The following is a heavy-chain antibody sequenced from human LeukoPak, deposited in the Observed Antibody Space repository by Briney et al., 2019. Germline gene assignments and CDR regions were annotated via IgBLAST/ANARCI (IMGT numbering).Heavy chain of an antibody. Sequence: SETLSLTCAVYGGSFSGYYWSWIRQPPGKGLEWIGEINHSGNTNYNPSLKSRVTLSVDTSRNQFSLKLSSVTAADTAVYYCARLEINYYASSGPSHAFDIWGQGTMVTVSS. CDR1: GGSFSGYY. J-gene: IGHJ3*02. V-gene: IGHV4-34*01. D-gene: IGHD3-22*01. CDR3: ARLEINYYASSGPSHAFDI. CDR2: INHSGNT.